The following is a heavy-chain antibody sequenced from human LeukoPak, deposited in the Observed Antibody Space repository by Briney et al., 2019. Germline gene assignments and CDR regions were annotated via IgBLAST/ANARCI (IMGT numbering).Heavy chain of an antibody. CDR1: GFTFSSYA. CDR2: ISYSGGTT. CDR3: ARGYGGGFDY. J-gene: IGHJ4*02. Sequence: PGGSLRLSCAGSGFTFSSYAVSWVRQAPGKGLEWVSTISYSGGTTYYADSVKGRFTISRDNSKNTLYLQMNSLRAEDTAVYYCARGYGGGFDYWGQGTLVTVSS. D-gene: IGHD4-23*01. V-gene: IGHV3-23*01.